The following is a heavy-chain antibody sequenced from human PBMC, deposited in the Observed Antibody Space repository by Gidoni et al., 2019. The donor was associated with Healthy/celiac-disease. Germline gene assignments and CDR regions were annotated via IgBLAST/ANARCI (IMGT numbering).Heavy chain of an antibody. CDR3: ARDPGVVTPDAFDI. D-gene: IGHD2-21*02. J-gene: IGHJ3*02. Sequence: EVQLVASGGGLVQPGGSLRLSCAASGFPFSSYSMNWVSQAPGKGLEWVSYISISSSTIYYADSVKGRFTISRDNAKNSLYLQMNSLRDEDTAVYYCARDPGVVTPDAFDIWGQGTMVTVSS. CDR1: GFPFSSYS. CDR2: ISISSSTI. V-gene: IGHV3-48*02.